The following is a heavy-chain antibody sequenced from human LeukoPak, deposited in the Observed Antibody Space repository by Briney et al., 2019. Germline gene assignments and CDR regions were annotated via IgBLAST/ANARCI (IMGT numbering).Heavy chain of an antibody. CDR1: GGSISSYY. D-gene: IGHD5-18*01. J-gene: IGHJ6*03. Sequence: SETLSLTCTVSGGSISSYYWSWIRQPPGKGLEWIGYIYYSGSTNYNPSLKSRVTISVDTSKNQFSLKLSSVTAADTAVYYCARNSYGDNYYMDVWGKGTTVTVSS. CDR3: ARNSYGDNYYMDV. CDR2: IYYSGST. V-gene: IGHV4-59*01.